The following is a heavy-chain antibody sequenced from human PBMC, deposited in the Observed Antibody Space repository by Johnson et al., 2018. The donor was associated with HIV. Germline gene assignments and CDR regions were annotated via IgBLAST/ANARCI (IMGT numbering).Heavy chain of an antibody. Sequence: VQLVESGGGLVQPGGSLRLSCTASGFTFSNYWMSWVRQAPGKGLEGVANIKEDGSEKYYVDSVKGRFTISRDNAKNSVYLRMNSLRVDDTAMYYCARGREDFWGQGAMVTVSP. CDR3: ARGREDF. J-gene: IGHJ3*01. CDR1: GFTFSNYW. CDR2: IKEDGSEK. D-gene: IGHD1-26*01. V-gene: IGHV3-7*01.